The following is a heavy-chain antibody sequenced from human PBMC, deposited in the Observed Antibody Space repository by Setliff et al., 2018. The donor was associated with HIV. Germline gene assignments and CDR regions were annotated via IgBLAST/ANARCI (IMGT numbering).Heavy chain of an antibody. Sequence: ASVKVSCKASGYTFTGHYLHWVRQATGQGLEWLGWVNPNSGDAIYAQNFQGRVTMTRDTSINAAYMELRGLRSDDTAVYSCARNFGLSPSGKYYYYYGMDIWGQGTTVTVSS. CDR2: VNPNSGDA. D-gene: IGHD3-10*01. V-gene: IGHV1-2*02. J-gene: IGHJ6*02. CDR3: ARNFGLSPSGKYYYYYGMDI. CDR1: GYTFTGHY.